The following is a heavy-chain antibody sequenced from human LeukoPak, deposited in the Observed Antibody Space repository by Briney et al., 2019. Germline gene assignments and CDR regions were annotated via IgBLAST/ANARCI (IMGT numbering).Heavy chain of an antibody. Sequence: PGGSLRLSCAASGFTFSSYAMHWVRQDPGKGLEWVAVISYDGSNKYYADSVKGRFTISRDNSKNTLYLQMNSLRAEDTAVYYCARDSRSSSLKWGQGTLVTVSS. J-gene: IGHJ4*02. CDR1: GFTFSSYA. D-gene: IGHD6-13*01. V-gene: IGHV3-30*04. CDR2: ISYDGSNK. CDR3: ARDSRSSSLK.